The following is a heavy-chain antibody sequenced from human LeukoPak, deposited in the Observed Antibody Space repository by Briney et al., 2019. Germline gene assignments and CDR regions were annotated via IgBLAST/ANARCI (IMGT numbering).Heavy chain of an antibody. V-gene: IGHV1-8*01. D-gene: IGHD3-22*01. Sequence: GASVKVSCKASGYTFTSYDINWVRQATGQGLEWMGWMNPNSGNTGYAQKFQGRVTMTRNTSISTAYMELSSPRSEDTAVYYCARGRGRLNYYDSSGYYYRWGQGTLVTVSS. J-gene: IGHJ5*02. CDR1: GYTFTSYD. CDR3: ARGRGRLNYYDSSGYYYR. CDR2: MNPNSGNT.